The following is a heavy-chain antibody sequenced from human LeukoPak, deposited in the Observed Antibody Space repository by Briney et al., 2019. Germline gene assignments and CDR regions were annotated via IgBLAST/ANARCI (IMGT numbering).Heavy chain of an antibody. D-gene: IGHD3-22*01. CDR2: ISTSSSYI. CDR1: GFTFSSYA. Sequence: KSGGSLRLSCAASGFTFSSYAMNWVRQAPGKGLEWGSSISTSSSYIYYADSVKGRFTISRDNAKKSLYLQMNSLRAGDTAVYYCARDGGDYYDSSGYPFHHWGQGTLVTVSS. CDR3: ARDGGDYYDSSGYPFHH. V-gene: IGHV3-21*01. J-gene: IGHJ1*01.